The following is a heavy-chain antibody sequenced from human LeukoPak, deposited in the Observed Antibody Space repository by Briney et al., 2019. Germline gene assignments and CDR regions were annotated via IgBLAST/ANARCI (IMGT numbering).Heavy chain of an antibody. CDR1: GLTFSSYG. J-gene: IGHJ1*01. D-gene: IGHD6-19*01. CDR2: ISYDGSNE. Sequence: GRPLRLSCATSGLTFSSYGMHWVRQAPGKGLEWVAVISYDGSNESYADSVKGRFTISRDNSKNTLYLQMNGLRAEDTAVYYCAKDLSGWFQYLQHWGQGTLVTVSS. V-gene: IGHV3-30*18. CDR3: AKDLSGWFQYLQH.